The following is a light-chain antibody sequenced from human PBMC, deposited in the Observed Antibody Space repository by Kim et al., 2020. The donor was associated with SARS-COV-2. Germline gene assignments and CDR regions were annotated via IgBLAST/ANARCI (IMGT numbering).Light chain of an antibody. CDR3: AAWDDSLSGVV. Sequence: GQRVTISCYGSSANIGSNYVYWYQQLPGTAPKLLIYRNNQRPSGVPDRFSGSKSGTSASLAISGLRSEDEADYYCAAWDDSLSGVVFGGGTKLTVL. J-gene: IGLJ2*01. CDR2: RNN. V-gene: IGLV1-47*01. CDR1: SANIGSNY.